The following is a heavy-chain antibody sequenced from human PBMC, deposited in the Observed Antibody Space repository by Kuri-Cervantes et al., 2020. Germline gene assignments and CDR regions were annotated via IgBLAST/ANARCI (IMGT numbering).Heavy chain of an antibody. V-gene: IGHV3-33*01. D-gene: IGHD6-19*01. CDR3: ARDFGAVAGTGTYYYYYGMDV. J-gene: IGHJ6*02. CDR2: IWYDGSNK. Sequence: LSLTCAASGFTFSSYGMHWVRQAPGKGLEWVAVIWYDGSNKYYADSVKGRFTISRDNSKNTLYLLMNSLRAEDTAVYYCARDFGAVAGTGTYYYYYGMDVWGQGTTVTVSS. CDR1: GFTFSSYG.